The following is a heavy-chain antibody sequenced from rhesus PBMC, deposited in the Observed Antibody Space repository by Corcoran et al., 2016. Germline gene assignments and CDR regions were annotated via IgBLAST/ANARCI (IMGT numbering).Heavy chain of an antibody. CDR1: GGSIRSNY. CDR3: ARAEYGLDS. CDR2: ISCSGGST. Sequence: QVQLQQWGEGLVKPSETLSLTCAVSGGSIRSNYWSWIRQPPGKGLEWIGRISCSGGSTDYNPSRKSRVTISTDTSKNQFSLKLTSVTAADTAVYYCARAEYGLDSWGQGVVVTVSS. V-gene: IGHV4-173*01. J-gene: IGHJ6*01.